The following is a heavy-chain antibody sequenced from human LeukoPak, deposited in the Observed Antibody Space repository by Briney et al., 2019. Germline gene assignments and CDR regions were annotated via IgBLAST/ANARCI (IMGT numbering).Heavy chain of an antibody. CDR2: IYYSGST. J-gene: IGHJ4*02. Sequence: PSETLSLTCTVSGGSISSYYWSWIRQPPGKGLEWIGYIYYSGSTNYNPSLKSRVTISVDTSNKQFSLKLTSVTAADTAVYYCAREAHWYHSGSYYFDYWGQGMLVTVSS. CDR3: AREAHWYHSGSYYFDY. CDR1: GGSISSYY. D-gene: IGHD3-10*01. V-gene: IGHV4-59*12.